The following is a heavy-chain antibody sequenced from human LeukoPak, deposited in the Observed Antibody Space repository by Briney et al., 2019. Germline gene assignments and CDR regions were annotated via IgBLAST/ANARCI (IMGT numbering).Heavy chain of an antibody. CDR2: ISNSGSNI. D-gene: IGHD3-9*01. Sequence: PGGSLRLSCAASGFSFGDYYMSWIRQAPGKGLEWVSYISNSGSNISYADSVKGRFTISRDNAKNSLFLQMNSLRAEDTAVYYCAREFYDISAGYSAQGDVFDVWGQGTVVTVSS. J-gene: IGHJ3*01. CDR3: AREFYDISAGYSAQGDVFDV. CDR1: GFSFGDYY. V-gene: IGHV3-11*01.